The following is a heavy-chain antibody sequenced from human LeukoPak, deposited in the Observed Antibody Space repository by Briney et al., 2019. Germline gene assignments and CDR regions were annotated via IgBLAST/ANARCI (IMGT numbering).Heavy chain of an antibody. J-gene: IGHJ4*02. D-gene: IGHD1-14*01. Sequence: ASVKVSCKASGGTFSSYAISWVRQATGQGLEWMGWMNPNSGNTGYAQKFQGRVTITRNTSISTAYMELSSLRSEDTAVYYCARGKLTQGDYWGQGTLVTVSS. CDR1: GGTFSSYA. CDR2: MNPNSGNT. V-gene: IGHV1-8*03. CDR3: ARGKLTQGDY.